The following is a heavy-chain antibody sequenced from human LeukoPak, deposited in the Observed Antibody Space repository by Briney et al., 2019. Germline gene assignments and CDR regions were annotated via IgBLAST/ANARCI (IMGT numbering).Heavy chain of an antibody. Sequence: PGGSLRLSCAASGFIFRNHSMRWVRQAPGKGLEWVSAITCRGDTTYYADSGEGRFTISRDNSKNKLYVAMNTLRDEDTAVYYCAKWGDYDILTGYYVSDFWGQGTLVTVSS. V-gene: IGHV3-23*01. J-gene: IGHJ4*02. CDR1: GFIFRNHS. CDR3: AKWGDYDILTGYYVSDF. D-gene: IGHD3-9*01. CDR2: ITCRGDTT.